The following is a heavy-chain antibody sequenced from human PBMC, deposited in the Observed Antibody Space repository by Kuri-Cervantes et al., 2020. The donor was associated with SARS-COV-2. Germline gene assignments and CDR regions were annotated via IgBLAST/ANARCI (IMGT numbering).Heavy chain of an antibody. V-gene: IGHV4-34*01. J-gene: IGHJ4*02. D-gene: IGHD5-24*01. Sequence: SETLSLTCAVYGGSFSGFYWSWIRQSPGKGLEWIGALDHSGRANYNPSLKSRVTISVDKSKNQFSLTLASVTATDTAVYYCARAVGSPVEMATKAAGNYFDYWGQGTLVTVSS. CDR1: GGSFSGFY. CDR3: ARAVGSPVEMATKAAGNYFDY. CDR2: LDHSGRA.